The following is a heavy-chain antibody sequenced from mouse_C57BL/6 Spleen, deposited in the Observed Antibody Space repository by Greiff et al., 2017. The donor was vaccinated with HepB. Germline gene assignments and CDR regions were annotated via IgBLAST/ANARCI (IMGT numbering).Heavy chain of an antibody. D-gene: IGHD2-5*01. J-gene: IGHJ3*01. CDR2: ISGGGSYT. V-gene: IGHV5-4*01. CDR3: ARALYSTFAY. CDR1: GFTFSSYA. Sequence: EVQVVESGGGLVKPGGSLKLSCAASGFTFSSYAMSWVRQTPEKRLEWVATISGGGSYTYYPDNVQGRFTISKDNAKNNLYLQMSHLKSEDTAMYYCARALYSTFAYWGQGTLVTVSA.